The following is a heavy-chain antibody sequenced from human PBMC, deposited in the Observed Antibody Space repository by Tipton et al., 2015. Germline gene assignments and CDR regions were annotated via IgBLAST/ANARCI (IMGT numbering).Heavy chain of an antibody. Sequence: LSLTCTVSGGSIRTYYWVWVRQPPGRGLESLGYIYHSGRTNYNPSLRSRLTMSVDSSKNQFSLRLSSATAADTAVYYCARLTGDYYDSATYDPTYVDYWGQGILVSVSS. D-gene: IGHD3-22*01. V-gene: IGHV4-59*01. J-gene: IGHJ4*02. CDR1: GGSIRTYY. CDR3: ARLTGDYYDSATYDPTYVDY. CDR2: IYHSGRT.